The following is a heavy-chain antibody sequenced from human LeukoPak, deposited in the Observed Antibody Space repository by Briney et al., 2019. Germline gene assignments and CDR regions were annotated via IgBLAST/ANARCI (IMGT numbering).Heavy chain of an antibody. CDR1: GFTFSSYA. Sequence: GGSLRLSCAASGFTFSSYAMSWVRQAPGKGLEWVSAISGSGGSTYYAESVKDRFTISRDNSKNTLYLQMNSMRAEDTAVYYCAKDGSYGSGSSPPDYFDYWGQGTLVTVSS. CDR3: AKDGSYGSGSSPPDYFDY. CDR2: ISGSGGST. J-gene: IGHJ4*02. V-gene: IGHV3-23*01. D-gene: IGHD3-10*01.